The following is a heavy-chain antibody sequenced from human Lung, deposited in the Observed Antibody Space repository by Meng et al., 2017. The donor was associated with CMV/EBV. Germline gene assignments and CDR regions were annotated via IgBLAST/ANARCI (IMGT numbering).Heavy chain of an antibody. Sequence: QGQPVPSGSELKTPGASVKVSCQASGYTFSTYTINWVRQAHGRGLEWMGWISTNTGTPTYTQGFTGRFVFSLDTSVSTAYLQIRSLKAEDTAVYYCARGGNFDPWGQGTLVTVSS. CDR1: GYTFSTYT. J-gene: IGHJ5*02. D-gene: IGHD2/OR15-2a*01. CDR3: ARGGNFDP. V-gene: IGHV7-4-1*01. CDR2: ISTNTGTP.